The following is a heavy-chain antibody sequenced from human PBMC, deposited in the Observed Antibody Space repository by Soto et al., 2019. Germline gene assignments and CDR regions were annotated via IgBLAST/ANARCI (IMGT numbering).Heavy chain of an antibody. CDR1: RFTFSSYA. V-gene: IGHV3-23*01. CDR2: ISGSGGST. CDR3: AKFVRRDPYYFDY. Sequence: GGSLKLSCAASRFTFSSYAMSWVRQAPGKGLEWVSAISGSGGSTYYADSVKGRFTIPRDNSKNTLYLQMNSLRAEDTAVYYCAKFVRRDPYYFDYWGQGTLVTVSS. J-gene: IGHJ4*02.